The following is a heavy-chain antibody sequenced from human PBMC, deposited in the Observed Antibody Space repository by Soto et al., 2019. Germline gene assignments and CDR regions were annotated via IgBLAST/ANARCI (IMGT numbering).Heavy chain of an antibody. D-gene: IGHD3-3*02. V-gene: IGHV4-39*01. CDR3: ARHSLALRKNNWFDP. CDR2: IFYLGSS. Sequence: SEALSLTCTVSGDSIISSDFYWGWVRQPPGKGLEWIGSIFYLGSSYYNPSLKSRVTMSVDTSKNQFSLRLRSVTAADTALYFCARHSLALRKNNWFDPWGQGIMVTVSS. J-gene: IGHJ5*02. CDR1: GDSIISSDFY.